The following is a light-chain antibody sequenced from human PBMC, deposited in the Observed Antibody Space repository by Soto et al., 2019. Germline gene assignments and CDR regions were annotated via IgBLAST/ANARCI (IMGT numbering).Light chain of an antibody. Sequence: DIDLTQSPGTLSLSPGARGTLACRASQTVRSSFVAWYQQKPGQAPRLLIYGASTRAAGIPDRFSGSGSGTYFTLISNSLEPEDLGIYYCQYYGRSSWTFGQGTKVEIK. V-gene: IGKV3-20*01. CDR3: QYYGRSSWT. J-gene: IGKJ1*01. CDR2: GAS. CDR1: QTVRSSF.